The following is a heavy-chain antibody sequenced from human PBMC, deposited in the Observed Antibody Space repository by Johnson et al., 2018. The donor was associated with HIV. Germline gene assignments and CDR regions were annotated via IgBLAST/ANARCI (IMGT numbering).Heavy chain of an antibody. V-gene: IGHV3-20*04. CDR3: ARVGGSWMLDAFDI. Sequence: MQLVESGGGLIQPGGSLRLSCAASGFTFDDYGMNWVRQAPGKGLEWVSGINWNGGSTGYADSVKGRFTISRDNAKNTLYLQMNSLRAGASAVYYCARVGGSWMLDAFDIWGQGTVVTVSS. CDR1: GFTFDDYG. J-gene: IGHJ3*02. CDR2: INWNGGST. D-gene: IGHD3-10*01.